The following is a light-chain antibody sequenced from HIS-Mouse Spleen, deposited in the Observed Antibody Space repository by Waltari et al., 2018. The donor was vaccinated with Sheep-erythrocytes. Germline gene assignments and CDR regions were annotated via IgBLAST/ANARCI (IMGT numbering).Light chain of an antibody. CDR1: QSISSY. V-gene: IGKV1-39*01. CDR2: AAS. CDR3: QQSYSTPPLT. Sequence: DIQMTQSPSSLSASVGDRVTITCRASQSISSYLNWYQQKPGKAPKLLIYAASSLQSGVPSRFSGSGSWTDFTLTISSLQPEDFATYYCQQSYSTPPLTFGGGTKVEI. J-gene: IGKJ4*01.